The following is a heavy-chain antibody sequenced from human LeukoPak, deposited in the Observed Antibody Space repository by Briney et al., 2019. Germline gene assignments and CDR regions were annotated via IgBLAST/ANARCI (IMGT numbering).Heavy chain of an antibody. Sequence: KPGGSLRLSCAASGFTFRYAWMSWVRQAPGKGLEWVGRIKSKTDGGTIYYATPVKGGFTISRDDSKNTLYLQINSLKAEDTAVYYCTTAVPAIVGHSYWGQGTLVTVSS. J-gene: IGHJ4*02. V-gene: IGHV3-15*01. D-gene: IGHD1-26*01. CDR1: GFTFRYAW. CDR3: TTAVPAIVGHSY. CDR2: IKSKTDGGTI.